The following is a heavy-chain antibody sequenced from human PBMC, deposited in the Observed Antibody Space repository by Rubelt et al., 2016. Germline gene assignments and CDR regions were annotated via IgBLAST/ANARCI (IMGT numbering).Heavy chain of an antibody. CDR2: IWYDGSNN. V-gene: IGHV3-33*01. J-gene: IGHJ4*02. CDR3: ARDPVDIVVDRGNYFDY. CDR1: GFTFSSYG. D-gene: IGHD2-15*01. Sequence: AASGFTFSSYGMHWARQAPGKGLEWVAVIWYDGSNNYYADSVKGRFTISRDNSKNTLYLQMNSLRAEDTAVYYCARDPVDIVVDRGNYFDYWGQGTLVTVSS.